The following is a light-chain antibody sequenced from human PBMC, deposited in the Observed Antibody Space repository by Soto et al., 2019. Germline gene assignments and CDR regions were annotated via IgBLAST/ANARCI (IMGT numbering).Light chain of an antibody. V-gene: IGKV1-9*01. Sequence: DIQLTQSPSFLYTSVGDRVTITCLASQGISTYLAWYQQRPGKAPKLLIYDASTLQSGVPSRFSGSRSGTEFTLTISSLQPEDLATYYCQQLNGYVALTFGGGTKV. CDR3: QQLNGYVALT. CDR1: QGISTY. J-gene: IGKJ4*01. CDR2: DAS.